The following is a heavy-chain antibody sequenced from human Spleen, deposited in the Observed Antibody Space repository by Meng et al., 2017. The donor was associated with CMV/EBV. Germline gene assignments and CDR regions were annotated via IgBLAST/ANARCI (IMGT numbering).Heavy chain of an antibody. Sequence: GESLKISCAASGFSFSSYEMNWVRQAPGKGLQWVSYISSDHSIIYYADSVKGRFTISRDNAKNSLYLQMNSLRAEDTAVYYCARDLVVEANLDYWGQGTLVTVSS. J-gene: IGHJ4*02. CDR2: ISSDHSII. V-gene: IGHV3-48*03. D-gene: IGHD2-15*01. CDR3: ARDLVVEANLDY. CDR1: GFSFSSYE.